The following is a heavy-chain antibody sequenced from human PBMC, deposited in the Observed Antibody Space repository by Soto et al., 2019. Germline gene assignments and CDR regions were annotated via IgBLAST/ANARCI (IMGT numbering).Heavy chain of an antibody. D-gene: IGHD5-12*01. V-gene: IGHV4-59*08. CDR3: ARGDSGYDPHNWFDP. CDR1: GGSISSYY. J-gene: IGHJ5*02. CDR2: IYYSGST. Sequence: PSETLSLTCTVSGGSISSYYWSWIRQPPGKGLEWIGYIYYSGSTNYNPSLKSRVTISVDTSKNQFSLKLSSVTAADTAVYYCARGDSGYDPHNWFDPWGQGTLVTVSS.